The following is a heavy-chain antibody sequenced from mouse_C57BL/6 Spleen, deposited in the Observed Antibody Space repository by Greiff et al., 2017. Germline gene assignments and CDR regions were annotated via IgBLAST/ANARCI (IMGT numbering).Heavy chain of an antibody. CDR2: FYPGSGSI. CDR3: ARLEDKGYDYDEAWFAY. CDR1: GYTFTEYT. V-gene: IGHV1-62-2*01. J-gene: IGHJ3*01. Sequence: VQLQQSGAELVKPGASVKLSCKASGYTFTEYTIHWVKQRSGQGLEWIGWFYPGSGSIKYNEKFKDKATLTADKSSSTVYMGLSRLTSEDSAVYFCARLEDKGYDYDEAWFAYWGQGTLVTVSA. D-gene: IGHD2-4*01.